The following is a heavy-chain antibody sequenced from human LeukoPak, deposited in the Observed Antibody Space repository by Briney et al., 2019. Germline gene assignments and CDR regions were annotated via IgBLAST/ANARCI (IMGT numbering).Heavy chain of an antibody. J-gene: IGHJ4*02. Sequence: GGSLRLSCAASGFTVSSNYMSWVRQAPGKGLEWVSVIYSGGSAYHADSVEGRFTISRDNSKNTLYLQMNSLRAEDTAVYYCARDHGGDSTAYTDYWGQGTLVTVSS. CDR1: GFTVSSNY. CDR3: ARDHGGDSTAYTDY. V-gene: IGHV3-53*01. CDR2: IYSGGSA. D-gene: IGHD3-22*01.